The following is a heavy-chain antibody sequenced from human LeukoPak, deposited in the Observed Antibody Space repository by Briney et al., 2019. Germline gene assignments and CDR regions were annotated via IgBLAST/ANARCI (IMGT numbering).Heavy chain of an antibody. CDR2: IYHSGST. J-gene: IGHJ4*02. CDR3: ARQSLLWFGNFDY. V-gene: IGHV4-30-2*01. CDR1: GGSISSGGYS. Sequence: SETLSLTCAVSGGSISSGGYSWSWIRQPPGKGLEWVGYIYHSGSTYYNPSLKSRVTISVDRSKNQFSLKLSSVTAADTAVYYCARQSLLWFGNFDYWGQGTLVTVSS. D-gene: IGHD3-10*01.